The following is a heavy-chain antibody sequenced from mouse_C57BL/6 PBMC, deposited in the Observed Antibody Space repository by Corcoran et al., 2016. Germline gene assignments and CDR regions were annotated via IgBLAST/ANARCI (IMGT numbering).Heavy chain of an antibody. CDR3: ARRGIEWYFDV. CDR1: GYTFTDYY. CDR2: IYPGSGNT. V-gene: IGHV1-76*01. J-gene: IGHJ1*03. Sequence: QVQLKQSGAELVRPGASVKLSCKASGYTFTDYYINWVKQRPGQGLEWIARIYPGSGNTYYNEKFKGKATLTAEKSSSTAYMQLSSLTSEDSAGYCWARRGIEWYFDVWGTGTTVTVSS.